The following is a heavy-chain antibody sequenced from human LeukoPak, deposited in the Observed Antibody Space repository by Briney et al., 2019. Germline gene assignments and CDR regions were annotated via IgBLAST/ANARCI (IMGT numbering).Heavy chain of an antibody. CDR3: AKSIPASFYYDSSGYCFDY. CDR1: GFTFSSYA. CDR2: ISGSGGST. J-gene: IGHJ4*02. Sequence: PGGSLRLSCAASGFTFSSYAMSWVRQAPGKGLEWVSAISGSGGSTYYADSVKGRFTISRDNSQNTLYLQMNSLRAEDTAVYYCAKSIPASFYYDSSGYCFDYWGQGTLVTVSS. D-gene: IGHD3-22*01. V-gene: IGHV3-23*01.